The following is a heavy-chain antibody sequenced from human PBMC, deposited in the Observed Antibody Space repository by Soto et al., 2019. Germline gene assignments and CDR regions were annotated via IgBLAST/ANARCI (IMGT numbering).Heavy chain of an antibody. J-gene: IGHJ6*02. CDR1: GYTFTSYG. V-gene: IGHV1-18*04. CDR3: ARDYSLEPAFTSDYSYGMDV. D-gene: IGHD1-1*01. CDR2: ISAYNGNT. Sequence: QVQLVQSGAEVKKPGASVKVSCKASGYTFTSYGISWVRQAPGQGLDWMGWISAYNGNTNYAQKRQGRVTMTTDTSTSTAYMELRSLRSDDTAVYYCARDYSLEPAFTSDYSYGMDVWGQGTTVPVSS.